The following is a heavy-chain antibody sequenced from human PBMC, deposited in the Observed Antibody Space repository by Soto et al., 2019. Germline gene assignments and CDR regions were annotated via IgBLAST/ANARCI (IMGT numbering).Heavy chain of an antibody. D-gene: IGHD1-1*01. CDR1: GYTFTSYA. J-gene: IGHJ4*02. CDR2: MNPNSGNT. Sequence: ASVKVSSKASGYTFTSYAISWVRQATRQELEWMGWMNPNSGNTDYAQKFQGRVTMTRDTSISTAYMELSSLTDEDTAVYYCAGPWNKQWGQGTPVTVSS. CDR3: AGPWNKQ. V-gene: IGHV1-8*02.